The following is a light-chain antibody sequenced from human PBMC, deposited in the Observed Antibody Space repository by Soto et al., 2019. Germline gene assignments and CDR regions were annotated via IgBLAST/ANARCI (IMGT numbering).Light chain of an antibody. Sequence: DIVMTQSPDSLAVSLGERATINCKSSQSVLNSSNNKNYLAWYQQKAGQPPNLLISWATTRESGVPDRVSGSGSGTDFTLAVSSLQAEEGAVYYCQQYYCIVPTFSQGTKVEIK. CDR3: QQYYCIVPT. CDR1: QSVLNSSNNKNY. CDR2: WAT. J-gene: IGKJ1*01. V-gene: IGKV4-1*01.